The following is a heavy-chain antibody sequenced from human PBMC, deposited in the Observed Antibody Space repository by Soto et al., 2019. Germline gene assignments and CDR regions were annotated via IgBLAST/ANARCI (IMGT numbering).Heavy chain of an antibody. CDR3: TTPPDVNSSWPTDAFDI. CDR2: IRSKANSYAT. Sequence: SGGSLRLSCAASGFTFSGSAMHWVRQASGKGLEWVGRIRSKANSYATAYAASVKGRFTISRDDSKNTAYLQMNSLKTEDTAVYYCTTPPDVNSSWPTDAFDIWGQGTMVTVSS. D-gene: IGHD6-13*01. CDR1: GFTFSGSA. V-gene: IGHV3-73*01. J-gene: IGHJ3*02.